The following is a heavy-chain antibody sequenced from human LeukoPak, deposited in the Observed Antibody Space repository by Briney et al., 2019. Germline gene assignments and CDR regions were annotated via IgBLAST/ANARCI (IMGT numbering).Heavy chain of an antibody. Sequence: ASVKVSCKASGYTFTSYGISWVRQAPGQGLEWMGWISAYNGNTNYAQKLQGRVTMTTDTSTSTAYMGLRSLRSDDTAVYYCARDRSRYSSGWYAFDYWGQGTLVTVSS. V-gene: IGHV1-18*01. CDR2: ISAYNGNT. CDR3: ARDRSRYSSGWYAFDY. CDR1: GYTFTSYG. D-gene: IGHD6-19*01. J-gene: IGHJ4*02.